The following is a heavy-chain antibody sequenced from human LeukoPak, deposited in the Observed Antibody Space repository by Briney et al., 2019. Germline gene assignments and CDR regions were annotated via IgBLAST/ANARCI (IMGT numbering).Heavy chain of an antibody. CDR1: GGSISSGGYS. CDR2: IYHSGST. Sequence: SETLSLTCAVSGGSISSGGYSWSWIRQPPGKGLEWIGYIYHSGSTYYNPSLKSRVTISVDRSKNQFSPKLSSVTAADTAVYYCARERSGYIDYWGQGTLVTVSS. CDR3: ARERSGYIDY. D-gene: IGHD3-3*01. V-gene: IGHV4-30-2*01. J-gene: IGHJ4*02.